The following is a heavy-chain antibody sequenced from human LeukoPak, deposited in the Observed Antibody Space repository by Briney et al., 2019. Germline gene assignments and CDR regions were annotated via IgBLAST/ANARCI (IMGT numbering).Heavy chain of an antibody. J-gene: IGHJ4*02. Sequence: SENLSLTCTVSGGFISNSNFYWGWIRQPPGKGLDWIGNIYYTGRTYYNPSLNSRVTISVDTSKNQFPLRLSSVTAADTAVYYCVRLYYYDSSRPPLWDQGTLVVVSS. CDR3: VRLYYYDSSRPPL. CDR1: GGFISNSNFY. D-gene: IGHD3-22*01. CDR2: IYYTGRT. V-gene: IGHV4-39*01.